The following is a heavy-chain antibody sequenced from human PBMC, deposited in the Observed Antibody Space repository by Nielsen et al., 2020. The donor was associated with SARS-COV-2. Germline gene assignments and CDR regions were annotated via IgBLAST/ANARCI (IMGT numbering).Heavy chain of an antibody. CDR2: ISWNSGSI. CDR1: GFTFDDYA. Sequence: SLKISCAASGFTFDDYAMHWVRQAPGKGLEWVLGISWNSGSIGYADSVKGRFTISRDNAKNSLYLQMNSLRAEDTALYYCAKLDYYGSNAGAFDIWGQGTMVTVSS. V-gene: IGHV3-9*01. CDR3: AKLDYYGSNAGAFDI. D-gene: IGHD3-10*01. J-gene: IGHJ3*02.